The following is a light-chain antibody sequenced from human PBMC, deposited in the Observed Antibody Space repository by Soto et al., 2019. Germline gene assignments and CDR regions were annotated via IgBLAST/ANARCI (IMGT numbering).Light chain of an antibody. V-gene: IGKV1-39*01. J-gene: IGKJ5*01. Sequence: IQMTQSPSSLSASVGDEVTITCRASQSISSYLNWYQQKPGKAPKLLMYAASSLQSGVPSRFSGSGSGTDFTLTISSLQPEDFATYYCQQSCSTPSITFGQRTRLEI. CDR1: QSISSY. CDR3: QQSCSTPSIT. CDR2: AAS.